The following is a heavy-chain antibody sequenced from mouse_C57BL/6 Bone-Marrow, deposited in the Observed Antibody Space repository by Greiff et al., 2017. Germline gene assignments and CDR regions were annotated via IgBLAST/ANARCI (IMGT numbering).Heavy chain of an antibody. Sequence: VQVVESGAELARPGASVKLSCKASGYTFTSYGISWVKQRTGQGLEWIGEIHPRSGNTYYNEKFKGKATLTADKSSSTAYMELRSLTSEDSAVYFCARYGQLRLPWFAYWGQGTLVTVSA. V-gene: IGHV1-81*01. J-gene: IGHJ3*01. CDR3: ARYGQLRLPWFAY. CDR2: IHPRSGNT. D-gene: IGHD3-2*02. CDR1: GYTFTSYG.